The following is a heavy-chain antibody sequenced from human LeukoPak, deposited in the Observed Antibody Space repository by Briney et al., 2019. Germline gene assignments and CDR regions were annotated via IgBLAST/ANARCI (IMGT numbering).Heavy chain of an antibody. CDR2: IWYDGTNR. CDR1: GFTFSNYG. D-gene: IGHD6-19*01. J-gene: IGHJ4*02. Sequence: PGRSLRLSCAASGFTFSNYGIHWVRQAPGKGLEWVAVIWYDGTNRYYADSVKGRFTISRDNAKNTLDLQMNSLRAEDTAVYYCARVVSSSDLIDYWGQGTLVTVSS. V-gene: IGHV3-33*01. CDR3: ARVVSSSDLIDY.